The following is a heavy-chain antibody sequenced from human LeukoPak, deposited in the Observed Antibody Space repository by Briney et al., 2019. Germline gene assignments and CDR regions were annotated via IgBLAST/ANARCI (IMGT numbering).Heavy chain of an antibody. CDR2: INPNSGGT. Sequence: GASVKVSCKASGYTFTGYYMHWVRQAPGQGLEWMGWINPNSGGTNYAQKFQGRVTMTRDTSISTAYMGLSRLRSDDTAVYYCARVTNYDYVWGSYSDYWGQGTLVTVSS. CDR1: GYTFTGYY. CDR3: ARVTNYDYVWGSYSDY. D-gene: IGHD3-16*01. V-gene: IGHV1-2*02. J-gene: IGHJ4*02.